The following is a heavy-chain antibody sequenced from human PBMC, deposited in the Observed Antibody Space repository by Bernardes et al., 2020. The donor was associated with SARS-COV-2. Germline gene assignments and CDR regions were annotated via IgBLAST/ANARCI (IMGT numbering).Heavy chain of an antibody. Sequence: SETLSLTCTVSGGSISSGDYYWRWIRQPPGKGLEWIGYIYYSGSTYYNPSLKSPVTISVDTSKNQFSLKLISVTAADTAVYYCARDQHYEFWSGWVPPGGMDVWGKGTTVTVSS. J-gene: IGHJ6*04. CDR2: IYYSGST. CDR1: GGSISSGDYY. D-gene: IGHD3-3*01. V-gene: IGHV4-30-4*01. CDR3: ARDQHYEFWSGWVPPGGMDV.